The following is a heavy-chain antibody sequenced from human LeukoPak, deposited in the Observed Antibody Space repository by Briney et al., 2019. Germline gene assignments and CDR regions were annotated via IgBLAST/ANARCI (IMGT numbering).Heavy chain of an antibody. D-gene: IGHD4-17*01. CDR3: AITNPVYGDYDY. V-gene: IGHV3-53*01. J-gene: IGHJ4*02. CDR2: MFPDGRT. Sequence: PGGSLRLSCAVSGFSVNDNYMSWVRQAPGKGLQWVSVMFPDGRTYYADSVKGRFTISRDLARNTLLLQMHSLRADDSAVHYCAITNPVYGDYDYWGQGTLVTVSS. CDR1: GFSVNDNY.